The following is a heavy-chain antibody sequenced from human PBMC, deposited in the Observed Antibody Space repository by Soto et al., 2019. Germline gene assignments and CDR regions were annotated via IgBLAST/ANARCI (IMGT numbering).Heavy chain of an antibody. D-gene: IGHD1-1*01. V-gene: IGHV3-23*01. CDR1: GFTFSSYA. CDR2: ISGSGGGT. CDR3: AKDLRRRNEPPGAFDI. J-gene: IGHJ3*02. Sequence: GGSLRLSCAPSGFTFSSYAMSWGHQAPGKGLERVSAISGSGGGTYYADSVKGRFTISRDNSKNTLYLQINSLRADDTAVYYGAKDLRRRNEPPGAFDIWGQVTMVTVS.